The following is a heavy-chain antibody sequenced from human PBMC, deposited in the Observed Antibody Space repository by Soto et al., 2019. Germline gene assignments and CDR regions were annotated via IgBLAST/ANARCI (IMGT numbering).Heavy chain of an antibody. J-gene: IGHJ4*02. V-gene: IGHV3-33*01. CDR3: ARDSVADGDYVAELDY. CDR1: GFTFSSYG. D-gene: IGHD4-17*01. CDR2: IRYDGSNK. Sequence: QVQLVESGGGVVQPGRSLRLSCAASGFTFSSYGMHWVRQAPGKGLEWVAVIRYDGSNKYYADSVKGRFTISRDNSKNTLYLQMNSLRAEDTAVYYCARDSVADGDYVAELDYWGQGTLVTVSS.